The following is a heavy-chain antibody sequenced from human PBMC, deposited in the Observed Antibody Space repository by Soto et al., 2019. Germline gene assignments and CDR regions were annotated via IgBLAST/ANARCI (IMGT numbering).Heavy chain of an antibody. CDR1: GFTFSSYW. CDR2: INSDGSST. J-gene: IGHJ4*02. CDR3: AREPISSGWYDFDY. D-gene: IGHD6-19*01. Sequence: GGSLRLSCAASGFTFSSYWMHWVRQAPGKGLVWVSRINSDGSSTSCADSVKGRFTISRDNAKNTLYLQMNSLRAEDTAVYYCAREPISSGWYDFDYWGQGTLVTVSS. V-gene: IGHV3-74*01.